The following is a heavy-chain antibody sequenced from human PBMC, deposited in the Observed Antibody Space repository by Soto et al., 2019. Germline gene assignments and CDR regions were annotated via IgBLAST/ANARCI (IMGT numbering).Heavy chain of an antibody. V-gene: IGHV3-21*01. CDR2: ISSSSSYI. J-gene: IGHJ4*02. Sequence: EVQLVESGGGLVKPGGSLRLSCAASGFTFSSYSMNWVRQAPGKGLEWVSSISSSSSYIYYADSVKGRFTISRDNAKNSLYLQMNSPRAEDTAVYYCAREYYDILTGYYLGYYFDYWGQGTLVTVSS. D-gene: IGHD3-9*01. CDR3: AREYYDILTGYYLGYYFDY. CDR1: GFTFSSYS.